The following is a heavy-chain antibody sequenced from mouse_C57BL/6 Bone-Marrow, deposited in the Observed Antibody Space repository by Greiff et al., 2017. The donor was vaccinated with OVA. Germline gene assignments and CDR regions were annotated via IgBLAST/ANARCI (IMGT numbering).Heavy chain of an antibody. V-gene: IGHV5-12*01. CDR1: GFTFSDYY. D-gene: IGHD2-1*01. CDR3: ARRGGIYYGNYYAMDY. Sequence: EVHLVESGGGLVQPGGSLKLSCAASGFTFSDYYMYWVRQTPEKRLEWVAYISNGGGSTYYPDTVKGRFTISRDNAKNTLYLQMSRLKSEDTAMYYCARRGGIYYGNYYAMDYWGQGTSVTVSS. J-gene: IGHJ4*01. CDR2: ISNGGGST.